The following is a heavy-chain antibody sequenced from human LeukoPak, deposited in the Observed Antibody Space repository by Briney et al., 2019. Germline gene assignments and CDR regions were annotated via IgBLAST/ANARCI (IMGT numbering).Heavy chain of an antibody. Sequence: GGSLILSCTASGFTFSSYAMSWVRQAPGKGLEWVSTISGSGGSTYYADSVKGRFTISRDNSKNTLYLQMNSLRAEDTAVYYCAKYSVQLWDNFDYWGQGTLSPSPQ. CDR3: AKYSVQLWDNFDY. CDR2: ISGSGGST. D-gene: IGHD5-18*01. V-gene: IGHV3-23*01. J-gene: IGHJ4*02. CDR1: GFTFSSYA.